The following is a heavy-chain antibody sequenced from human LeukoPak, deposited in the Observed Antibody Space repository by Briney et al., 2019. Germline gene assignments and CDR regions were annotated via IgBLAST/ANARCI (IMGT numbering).Heavy chain of an antibody. CDR2: ILDDENNK. CDR1: GFAFRSYA. V-gene: IGHV3-30-3*01. D-gene: IGHD2-15*01. CDR3: AKVIGLVDPFDY. Sequence: PGGSLRLSCAASGFAFRSYAMHWVRQAPGKGLEWVAVILDDENNKNYADSVKGRFTISRDNSKSTLYLQVYSLRADDTAVYYCAKVIGLVDPFDYWGQGTLVTVSS. J-gene: IGHJ4*02.